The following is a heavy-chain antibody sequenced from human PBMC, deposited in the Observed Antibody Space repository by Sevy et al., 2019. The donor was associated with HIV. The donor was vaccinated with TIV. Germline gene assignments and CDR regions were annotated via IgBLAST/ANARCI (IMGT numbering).Heavy chain of an antibody. Sequence: GGSLRLSCAASEFTFSSHAVSWVRQAPGKGLEWVSAISGNGENTHYADSVRGRFTISRDNFKNTLYLHMSTLRAEDTALYYCARGGRGISAFDIWGQGTMVTVSS. D-gene: IGHD1-26*01. CDR3: ARGGRGISAFDI. CDR2: ISGNGENT. CDR1: EFTFSSHA. J-gene: IGHJ3*02. V-gene: IGHV3-23*01.